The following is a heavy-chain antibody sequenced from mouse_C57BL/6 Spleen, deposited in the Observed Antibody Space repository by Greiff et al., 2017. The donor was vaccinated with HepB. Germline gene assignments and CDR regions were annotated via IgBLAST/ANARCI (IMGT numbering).Heavy chain of an antibody. D-gene: IGHD2-4*01. J-gene: IGHJ3*01. CDR3: AREDGYYDYDGRLTGFAY. CDR2: ISYDGSN. CDR1: GYSITSGYY. Sequence: EVQLQQSGPGLVKPSQSLSLTCSVTGYSITSGYYWNWIRQFPGNKLEWMGYISYDGSNNYNPSLKNRISITRDTSKNQFFLKLNSVTTEDTATYYCAREDGYYDYDGRLTGFAYWGQGTLVTVSA. V-gene: IGHV3-6*01.